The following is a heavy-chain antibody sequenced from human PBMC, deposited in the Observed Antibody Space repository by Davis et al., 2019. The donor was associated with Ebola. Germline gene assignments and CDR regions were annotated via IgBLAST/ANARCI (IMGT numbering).Heavy chain of an antibody. V-gene: IGHV7-4-1*04. CDR3: ATLPDV. CDR2: INTESGNP. Sequence: ASVKVSCKASGYTFTNYAMNWVRQAPGQGLEWMGWINTESGNPTYAKGFTGRFVFSLDTSVNMAYLLINSLKTEDAAVYYCATLPDVWGQGTMVTVSS. J-gene: IGHJ3*01. CDR1: GYTFTNYA.